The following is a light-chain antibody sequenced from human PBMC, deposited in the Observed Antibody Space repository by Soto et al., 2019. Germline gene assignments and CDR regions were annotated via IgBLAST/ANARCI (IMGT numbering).Light chain of an antibody. Sequence: HVSQSPSSLSASIGYTFTISCRASQGIATGLAWYQQKPGAPPKLLIYDASTLERGIPSRFSGSGSGTHFILTINKLQPEDFATYYCQQFNSLFGQGTRLEIK. CDR3: QQFNSL. CDR1: QGIATG. CDR2: DAS. J-gene: IGKJ5*01. V-gene: IGKV1-13*02.